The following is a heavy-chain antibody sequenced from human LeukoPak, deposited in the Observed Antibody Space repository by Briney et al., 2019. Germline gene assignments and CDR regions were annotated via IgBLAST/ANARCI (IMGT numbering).Heavy chain of an antibody. CDR1: GGTFSSYA. J-gene: IGHJ4*02. Sequence: ASVKVSCKASGGTFSSYAISWVRQAPGQGLEWMGRIIPILGIANYAQKFQGRVTITADKSTSTAYMGLSSLRSEDTAVYYCARERLGMVANYYFDYWGQETLVTVSS. CDR3: ARERLGMVANYYFDY. V-gene: IGHV1-69*04. D-gene: IGHD5-12*01. CDR2: IIPILGIA.